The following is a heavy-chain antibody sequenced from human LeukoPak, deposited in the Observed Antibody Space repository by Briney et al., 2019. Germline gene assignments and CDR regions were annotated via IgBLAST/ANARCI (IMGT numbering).Heavy chain of an antibody. CDR1: DFTFSAYT. J-gene: IGHJ4*02. CDR3: ARESRNGDYAFDY. Sequence: PGGSLRLSCAASDFTFSAYTMNWIRLAPGKGLEWVSSISSSRTYIYYADSVKGRFTISRDNSKNTLYLQMNSLRAEDTVVYYCARESRNGDYAFDYWGQGTLVTVSS. V-gene: IGHV3-21*04. CDR2: ISSSRTYI. D-gene: IGHD4-17*01.